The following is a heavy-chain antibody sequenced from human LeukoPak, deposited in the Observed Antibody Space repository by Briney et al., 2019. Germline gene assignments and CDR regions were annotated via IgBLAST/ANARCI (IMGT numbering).Heavy chain of an antibody. D-gene: IGHD6-13*01. CDR1: GFTFSSYA. CDR2: ISGSGGST. CDR3: AIDSSSWYNYFDY. J-gene: IGHJ4*02. V-gene: IGHV3-23*01. Sequence: GGSLRLSCAASGFTFSSYAMSWVRQAPGKGLEWVSAISGSGGSTYYADSVKGRFTISRDNSKNTLYLQMNSLRAEDTAVYYCAIDSSSWYNYFDYWGQGTLVTVSS.